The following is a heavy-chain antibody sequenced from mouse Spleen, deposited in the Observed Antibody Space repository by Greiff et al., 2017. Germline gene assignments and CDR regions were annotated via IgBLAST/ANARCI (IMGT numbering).Heavy chain of an antibody. D-gene: IGHD2-3*01. J-gene: IGHJ1*01. CDR2: IYPSDSYT. CDR1: GYTFTSYW. Sequence: VQLQQSGAELAKPGASVKLSCKASGYTFTSYWMHWVKQRPGQGLEWIGNIYPSDSYTNYNQKFKDKATLTVDKSSSTAYMQLSSPTSEDSAVYYCTRSGDGYWYFDVWGAGTTVTVSS. CDR3: TRSGDGYWYFDV. V-gene: IGHV1-69*02.